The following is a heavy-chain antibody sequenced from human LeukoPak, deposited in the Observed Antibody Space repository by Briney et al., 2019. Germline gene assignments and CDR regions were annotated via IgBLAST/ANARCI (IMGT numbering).Heavy chain of an antibody. V-gene: IGHV3-30*01. CDR2: ISYDGSNK. CDR1: GLTFSSYA. J-gene: IGHJ4*02. Sequence: GGSLRLSCAASGLTFSSYAMHWVRQAPGKGLEWVAVISYDGSNKYYADSVKGRFTISRDNSKNTLYLQMNSLRAEDTAVYYCARRPTYFDYWGQGTLVTVSS. CDR3: ARRPTYFDY.